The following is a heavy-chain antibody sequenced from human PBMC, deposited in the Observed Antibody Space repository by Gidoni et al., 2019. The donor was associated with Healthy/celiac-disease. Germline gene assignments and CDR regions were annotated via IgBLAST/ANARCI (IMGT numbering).Heavy chain of an antibody. Sequence: QVQLVESGGGVVQPGRSLRLSCAASAFTVSSYARHWVRQAPGKGREWVAVISYDGSNKYYADSVKGRFTISRDNSKTTLYLQMNSLRAEDTAVYYCARGDIFGVPRTSHYYYGMDVWGQGTTVTVSS. CDR2: ISYDGSNK. D-gene: IGHD3-3*01. J-gene: IGHJ6*02. V-gene: IGHV3-30-3*01. CDR1: AFTVSSYA. CDR3: ARGDIFGVPRTSHYYYGMDV.